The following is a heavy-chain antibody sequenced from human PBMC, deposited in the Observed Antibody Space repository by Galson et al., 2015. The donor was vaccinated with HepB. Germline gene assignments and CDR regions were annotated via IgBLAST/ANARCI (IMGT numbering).Heavy chain of an antibody. CDR3: ARFPSVGYCSSTNCYTASYYFDY. CDR2: ISSSSSYI. V-gene: IGHV3-21*01. CDR1: GFTFSSYS. J-gene: IGHJ4*02. Sequence: SLRLSCAASGFTFSSYSMNWVRQAPGKGLEWVSSISSSSSYIYYADSVKGRFTISRDNAKNSLYLQMNSLRAEDTAVYYCARFPSVGYCSSTNCYTASYYFDYWGQGTLVTVSS. D-gene: IGHD2-2*02.